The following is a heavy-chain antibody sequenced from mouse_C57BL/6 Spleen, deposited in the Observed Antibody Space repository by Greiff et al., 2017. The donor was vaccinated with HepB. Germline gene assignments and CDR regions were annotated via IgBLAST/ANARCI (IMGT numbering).Heavy chain of an antibody. V-gene: IGHV1-82*01. CDR2: IYPGDGDT. Sequence: VQLQQSGPELVKPGASVKISCKASGYAFSSSWMNWVKQRPGKGLEWIGRIYPGDGDTNYNGKFKGKATLTADKSSSTAYMQLSSLTSEDSAVYFCARSRGGYFLDYWGQGTTLTVSS. J-gene: IGHJ2*01. CDR1: GYAFSSSW. CDR3: ARSRGGYFLDY. D-gene: IGHD2-3*01.